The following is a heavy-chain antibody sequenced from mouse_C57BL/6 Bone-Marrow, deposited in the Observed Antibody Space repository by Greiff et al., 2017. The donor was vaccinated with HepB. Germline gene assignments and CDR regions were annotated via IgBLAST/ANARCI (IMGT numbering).Heavy chain of an antibody. D-gene: IGHD1-1*01. J-gene: IGHJ1*03. CDR1: GFSLTSYG. V-gene: IGHV2-2*01. CDR2: IWSGGST. Sequence: VKLVESGPGLVQPSQSLSITCTVSGFSLTSYGVHWVRQSPGKGLEWLGVIWSGGSTDYNAAFISRLSISKDNSKSQVFFKMNSLQADDTAIYYCARYYYGVEGYFDVWGTGTTVTVSS. CDR3: ARYYYGVEGYFDV.